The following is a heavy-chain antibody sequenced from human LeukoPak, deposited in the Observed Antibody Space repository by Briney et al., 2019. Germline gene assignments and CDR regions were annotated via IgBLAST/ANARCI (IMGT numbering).Heavy chain of an antibody. D-gene: IGHD2-15*01. Sequence: GGPLRLSCAVSVFTFNNYYMIGVLQATGKGLEWVAGIKEDGSESYDVASVKGRFTISRDNAKNSLYLQMSSLRAEDTAVYYCARERYCSGGGCYRGYAFHIWGQGTMVTVSS. J-gene: IGHJ3*02. CDR3: ARERYCSGGGCYRGYAFHI. V-gene: IGHV3-7*01. CDR2: IKEDGSES. CDR1: VFTFNNYY.